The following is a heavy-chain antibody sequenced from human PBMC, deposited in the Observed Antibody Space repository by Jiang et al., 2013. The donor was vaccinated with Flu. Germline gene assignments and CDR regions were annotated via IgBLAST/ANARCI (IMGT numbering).Heavy chain of an antibody. J-gene: IGHJ5*02. D-gene: IGHD5-24*01. V-gene: IGHV5-51*01. Sequence: VQLVESGAEVKKPGESLKISCKGSGYHFDGYWIAWVRQMPGKGLEWMGIIFPMDSQTIYSPSFQGQVTISVDKSISTAFLHWSSLEASDTAMYYCAREMSPQISPNWFDPWGQGTLVTVSS. CDR3: AREMSPQISPNWFDP. CDR2: IFPMDSQT. CDR1: GYHFDGYW.